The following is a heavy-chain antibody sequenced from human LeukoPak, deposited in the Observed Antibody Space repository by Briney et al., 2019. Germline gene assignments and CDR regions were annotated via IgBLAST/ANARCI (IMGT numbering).Heavy chain of an antibody. J-gene: IGHJ4*02. CDR2: ISSSSSTI. CDR1: GFTFSSYS. Sequence: GGSLRLSCAASGFTFSSYSMNWVRQAPGKGLEWVSYISSSSSTIYYADSVKGRFTISRDNAKNSLYLQMNSLRAEDTAVYYRARDLPGSGWYRGRGEYYFDYWGQGTLVTVSS. CDR3: ARDLPGSGWYRGRGEYYFDY. D-gene: IGHD6-19*01. V-gene: IGHV3-48*01.